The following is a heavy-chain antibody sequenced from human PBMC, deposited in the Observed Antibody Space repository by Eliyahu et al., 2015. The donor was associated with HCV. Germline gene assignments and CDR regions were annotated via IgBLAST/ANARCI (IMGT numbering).Heavy chain of an antibody. CDR3: ARGNYGSGSYYKALDY. CDR1: GGSFSGYY. J-gene: IGHJ4*02. V-gene: IGHV4-34*01. D-gene: IGHD3-10*01. Sequence: QVQLQQWGAGLLKPSETLSLTCAVYGGSFSGYYWSWIRQPPGKGLEWIGEINHSGSTNYNPSLKSRVTISVDTSKNQFSLKLSSVTAADTAVYYCARGNYGSGSYYKALDYWGQGTLVTVSS. CDR2: INHSGST.